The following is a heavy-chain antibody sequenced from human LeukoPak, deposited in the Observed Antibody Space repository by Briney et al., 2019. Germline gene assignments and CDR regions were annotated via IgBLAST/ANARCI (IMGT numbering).Heavy chain of an antibody. J-gene: IGHJ4*02. D-gene: IGHD3-3*01. CDR2: ISGSGGST. V-gene: IGHV3-23*01. CDR3: AKDQNVTIFGVVMQAFDY. CDR1: GFTFSSYA. Sequence: GGSLRLSCAASGFTFSSYAMSWVRQAPGKGLEWVSAISGSGGSTYYADSVKGRFTISRDNSKNTLYLQMNSLRAEDTAVYYCAKDQNVTIFGVVMQAFDYLGQGTLVTVSS.